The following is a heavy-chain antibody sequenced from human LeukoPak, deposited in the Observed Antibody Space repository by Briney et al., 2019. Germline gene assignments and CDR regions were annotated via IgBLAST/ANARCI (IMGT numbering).Heavy chain of an antibody. D-gene: IGHD6-19*01. CDR3: ASGGYVLAGSGWPSRDAFDI. J-gene: IGHJ3*02. Sequence: ASVKVSCKASGYTFTSYDINWVRQATGQGLEWMGWMNPNSGNTGYAQKFQGRVTITRNTSISTAYMELSSLRSEDTAVYYCASGGYVLAGSGWPSRDAFDIWGQGTMVTVSS. V-gene: IGHV1-8*03. CDR1: GYTFTSYD. CDR2: MNPNSGNT.